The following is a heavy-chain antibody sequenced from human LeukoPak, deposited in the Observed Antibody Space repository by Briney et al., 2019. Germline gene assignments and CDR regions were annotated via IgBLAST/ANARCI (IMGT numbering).Heavy chain of an antibody. CDR3: ARDYLERRVVSGAALDY. V-gene: IGHV1-46*01. CDR1: GYTFTSYY. J-gene: IGHJ4*02. CDR2: INPSGGST. Sequence: ASVKVSCKASGYTFTSYYMHWVRQAPGQGLEWMGIINPSGGSTSYAQKFQGRVTMTRDTSTSTVYMELGSLRSEDTAVYYCARDYLERRVVSGAALDYWGQGTLVTVSS. D-gene: IGHD1-1*01.